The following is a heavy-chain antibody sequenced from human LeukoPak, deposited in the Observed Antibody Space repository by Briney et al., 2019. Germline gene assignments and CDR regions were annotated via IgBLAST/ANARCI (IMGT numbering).Heavy chain of an antibody. CDR3: ARLRQFCSSTSCPNYPTY. J-gene: IGHJ4*02. CDR2: INPNSGGT. V-gene: IGHV1-2*02. CDR1: GYTFTGYY. Sequence: ASVTVSCKASGYTFTGYYMHWVRQAPGQGLEWMGWINPNSGGTNYAQKFQGRVTMTRDTSISTAYMELSRLRSDDTAVYYCARLRQFCSSTSCPNYPTYWGQGTLVTVSS. D-gene: IGHD2-2*01.